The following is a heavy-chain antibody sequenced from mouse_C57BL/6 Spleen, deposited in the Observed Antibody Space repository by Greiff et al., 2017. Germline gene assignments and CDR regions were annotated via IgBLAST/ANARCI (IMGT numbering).Heavy chain of an antibody. J-gene: IGHJ2*01. CDR3: ARDRDGAYYFDY. Sequence: EVQLQQSGPGLVKPSQSLSLTCSVTGYSITSGYYWNWIRQFPGNKLEWMGYISYDGSNNYNPSLKNRISITRDTSKNQFFLKLNSVTTEDTATYYCARDRDGAYYFDYWGQGTTLTVSS. CDR2: ISYDGSN. V-gene: IGHV3-6*01. D-gene: IGHD2-3*01. CDR1: GYSITSGYY.